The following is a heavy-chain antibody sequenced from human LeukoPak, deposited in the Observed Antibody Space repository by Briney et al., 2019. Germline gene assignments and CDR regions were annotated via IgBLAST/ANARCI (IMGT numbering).Heavy chain of an antibody. CDR3: AKKRTATGTTGGFFDY. CDR2: ISYDGYDK. Sequence: PGGSLRLSCAASGFTFNDYAMYWVRQTPGKGLEWVTLISYDGYDKSYADSVRGRFTISRDNSKNTLYLQMDSLRSEDTAVYYCAKKRTATGTTGGFFDYWGQGTLVTVSS. CDR1: GFTFNDYA. J-gene: IGHJ4*02. D-gene: IGHD1-7*01. V-gene: IGHV3-30-3*02.